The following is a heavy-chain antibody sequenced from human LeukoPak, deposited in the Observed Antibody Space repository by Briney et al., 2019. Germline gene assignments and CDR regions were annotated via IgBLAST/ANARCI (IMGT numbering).Heavy chain of an antibody. CDR3: ARTGYSSGWYPDNYFDY. V-gene: IGHV4-39*01. J-gene: IGHJ4*02. CDR1: GGSISSSSYY. Sequence: SETLSLTCTVSGGSISSSSYYWGWIRQPPGKGLEWIGSIYYSGSTYYNPSLKSRVTISVDTSKNQFSLKLSSATAADTAVYYCARTGYSSGWYPDNYFDYWGQGTLVTVSS. CDR2: IYYSGST. D-gene: IGHD6-19*01.